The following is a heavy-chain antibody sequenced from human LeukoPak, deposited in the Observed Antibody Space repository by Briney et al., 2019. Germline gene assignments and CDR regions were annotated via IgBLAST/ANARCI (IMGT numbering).Heavy chain of an antibody. CDR1: GYTFTNYG. V-gene: IGHV1-2*02. Sequence: ASVKVSCKASGYTFTNYGISWIRQAPGQGLEWMGWINPNSGGTNYAQKFQGRVTMTRDTSISTAYMELSRLRSEDTAVYYCARDLKGRGELLGYWGQGTLVTVSS. J-gene: IGHJ4*02. D-gene: IGHD1-26*01. CDR3: ARDLKGRGELLGY. CDR2: INPNSGGT.